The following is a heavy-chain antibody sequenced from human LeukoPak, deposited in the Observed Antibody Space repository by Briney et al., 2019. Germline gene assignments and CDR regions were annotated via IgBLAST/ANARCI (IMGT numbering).Heavy chain of an antibody. V-gene: IGHV4-59*12. CDR3: AREVPATDYYYYYYMDV. CDR1: GGSISSYY. D-gene: IGHD2-2*01. J-gene: IGHJ6*03. CDR2: IYYSGST. Sequence: SETLSLTCTVSGGSISSYYWSWIRQPPGKGLEWIGYIYYSGSTNYNPSLKSRVTMSVDTSKNQFSLKLSSVTAADTAVYYCAREVPATDYYYYYYMDVWGKGTTVTVSS.